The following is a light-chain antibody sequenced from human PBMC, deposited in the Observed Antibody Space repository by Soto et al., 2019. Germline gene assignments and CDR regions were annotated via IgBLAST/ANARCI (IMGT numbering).Light chain of an antibody. CDR2: SND. CDR3: AVWDDSLDGVV. Sequence: QSELTQPPSASGTPGQSVTISCSGSSSNIGDNTVNWYQQLPGTAPKLLIYSNDQRSSGVPDRFSGSKSGTSASLAISGLQSEDEADYYCAVWDDSLDGVVFGGGTKLTVL. CDR1: SSNIGDNT. J-gene: IGLJ2*01. V-gene: IGLV1-44*01.